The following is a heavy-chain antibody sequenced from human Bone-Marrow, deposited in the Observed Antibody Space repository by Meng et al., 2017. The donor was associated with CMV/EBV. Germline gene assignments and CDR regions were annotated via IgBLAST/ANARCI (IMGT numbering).Heavy chain of an antibody. D-gene: IGHD1-26*01. CDR3: ARGKVGGSYYLRYFDL. CDR1: GGSFSGYY. CDR2: INHSGST. Sequence: GSLRLSCAVYGGSFSGYYWSWIRQPPGKGLEWIGEINHSGSTNYNPSLKSRVTISVDTSKNQFSLKLSSVAAADTAVYYCARGKVGGSYYLRYFDLWGRGTLVTVSS. V-gene: IGHV4-34*01. J-gene: IGHJ2*01.